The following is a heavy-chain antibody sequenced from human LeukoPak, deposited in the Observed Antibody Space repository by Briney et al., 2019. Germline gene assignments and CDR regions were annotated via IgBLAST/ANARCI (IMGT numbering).Heavy chain of an antibody. V-gene: IGHV1-8*01. J-gene: IGHJ4*02. CDR3: ARAQRTYYDFWSGLDY. D-gene: IGHD3-3*01. Sequence: ASVKVSCKASGYTFTSYDINWVRQATGQGLEWMGWMNPNSGNTGYAQKFQGRVTMTSDTSISTVYMELSSLKSDDTAVYYCARAQRTYYDFWSGLDYWGQGTLVTVSS. CDR1: GYTFTSYD. CDR2: MNPNSGNT.